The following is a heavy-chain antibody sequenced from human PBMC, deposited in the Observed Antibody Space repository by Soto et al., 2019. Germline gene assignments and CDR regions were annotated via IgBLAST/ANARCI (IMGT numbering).Heavy chain of an antibody. Sequence: EVQLVESGGGLVQPGGSLRLSCAASGFTFSSYWMSWVRQAPGKGLEWVANIKQDGSEKYYVDSVKGRFTISRDNAKNSLYLQMNSLRAEDTAVYYCARVREGATLGKDYWGQGTLVTVSS. J-gene: IGHJ4*02. CDR3: ARVREGATLGKDY. CDR2: IKQDGSEK. CDR1: GFTFSSYW. D-gene: IGHD1-26*01. V-gene: IGHV3-7*03.